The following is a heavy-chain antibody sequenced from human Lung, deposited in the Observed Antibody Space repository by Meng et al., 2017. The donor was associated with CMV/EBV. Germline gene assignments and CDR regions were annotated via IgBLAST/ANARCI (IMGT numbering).Heavy chain of an antibody. CDR2: IWYDGSDK. CDR1: GFRFSNYG. J-gene: IGHJ6*02. Sequence: SXVASGFRFSNYGLNWVRQAPGKGLEWVAVIWYDGSDKYYIDSVKGRFTISRDNAKNSLYLQMNSLRAEDTAVYYCARAYYYDSSGYYIAPNYYYYGMDVWXQGTTVTVSS. V-gene: IGHV3-33*01. CDR3: ARAYYYDSSGYYIAPNYYYYGMDV. D-gene: IGHD3-22*01.